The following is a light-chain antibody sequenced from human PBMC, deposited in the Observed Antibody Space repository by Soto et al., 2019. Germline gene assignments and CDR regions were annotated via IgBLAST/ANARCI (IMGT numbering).Light chain of an antibody. CDR3: QQYNSYPYT. V-gene: IGKV1-5*03. CDR1: PSISSW. J-gene: IGKJ2*01. CDR2: KAS. Sequence: DIQMTQSPSTLSASVGDRVTITCRASPSISSWLAWYQQKPGTAPKLLIYKASSLESGVPSRFSGGGSGTDFTLTISCLQPDDFATYYCQQYNSYPYTFGQGTKLEIK.